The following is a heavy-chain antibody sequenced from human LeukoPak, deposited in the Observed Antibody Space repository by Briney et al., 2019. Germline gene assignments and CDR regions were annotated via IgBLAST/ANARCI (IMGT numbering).Heavy chain of an antibody. D-gene: IGHD3-22*01. CDR3: ATSHYDSSGYYHDNWFDP. CDR2: IIPIFGTA. V-gene: IGHV1-69*05. CDR1: GGTFSSYA. Sequence: SVKVSCKASGGTFSSYAISWVRQAPGQGLEWMGGIIPIFGTANYAQKFQGRVTITTDESTSTAYMELSSLRSEDTAVYYCATSHYDSSGYYHDNWFDPWGQGTLVTVSS. J-gene: IGHJ5*02.